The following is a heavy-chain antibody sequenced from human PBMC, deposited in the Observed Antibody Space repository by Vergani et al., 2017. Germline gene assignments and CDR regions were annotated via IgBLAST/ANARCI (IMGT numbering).Heavy chain of an antibody. Sequence: QVQLVQSGAEVKKPGASVKVSCKASGYTFTSYGISWVRQAPGQGLEWMGWISAYTGNTNYAQKLQGSGTMTTDTSTGTAYMELRSLRSGDTAVYYCARSPIVVGWDFDYWGQGTLVTVSS. D-gene: IGHD3-22*01. CDR1: GYTFTSYG. V-gene: IGHV1-18*01. CDR3: ARSPIVVGWDFDY. J-gene: IGHJ4*02. CDR2: ISAYTGNT.